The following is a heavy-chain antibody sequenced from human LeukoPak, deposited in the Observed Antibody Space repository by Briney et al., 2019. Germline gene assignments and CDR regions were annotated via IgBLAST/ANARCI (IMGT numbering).Heavy chain of an antibody. Sequence: ASVTVSCKASGYTFTDYYIHWVRQAPGQGLEWMGRIDPDSGSTSYPQKFQGRVTMTRDTSITTSYMELSRLRSDDTAVYYCAREYYDSSGRKHAFENWGQGTLVTVSS. CDR1: GYTFTDYY. CDR3: AREYYDSSGRKHAFEN. J-gene: IGHJ3*02. D-gene: IGHD3-22*01. CDR2: IDPDSGST. V-gene: IGHV1-2*02.